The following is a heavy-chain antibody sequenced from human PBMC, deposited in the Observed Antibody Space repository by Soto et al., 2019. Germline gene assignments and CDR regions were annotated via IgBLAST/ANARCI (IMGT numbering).Heavy chain of an antibody. V-gene: IGHV4-39*01. Sequence: PSETLSLTCTVSGGSISSSSYYWGWIRQPPGKGLEWIGSIYYSGSTYYNPSLKSRVTISVDTSKNQFSLKLSSVTAADTAVYYCARHDSIDSSSWYLYMPFDYWGQGTLVTVSS. CDR2: IYYSGST. D-gene: IGHD6-13*01. J-gene: IGHJ4*02. CDR1: GGSISSSSYY. CDR3: ARHDSIDSSSWYLYMPFDY.